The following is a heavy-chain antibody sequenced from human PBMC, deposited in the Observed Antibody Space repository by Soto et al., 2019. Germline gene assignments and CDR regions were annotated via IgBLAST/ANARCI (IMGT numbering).Heavy chain of an antibody. CDR3: ARAPDGLVAFDV. CDR1: GGSFSGYY. D-gene: IGHD2-8*02. V-gene: IGHV4-34*01. Sequence: PSETLSLTCAVYGGSFSGYYWSWIRQPPGEGLEWIGEINYRGATYYRPPLGGRVSISSDATQNQFSLKLSSVTAADTAVYYCARAPDGLVAFDVWGQGTLATVSS. J-gene: IGHJ4*02. CDR2: INYRGAT.